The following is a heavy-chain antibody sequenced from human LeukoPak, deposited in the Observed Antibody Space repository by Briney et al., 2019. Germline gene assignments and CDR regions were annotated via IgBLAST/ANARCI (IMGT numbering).Heavy chain of an antibody. Sequence: ASVKVSCKASGGTFSSYAISWVRQAPGQGLEWMGRIIPILGIANYAQKFQGRVTITADKSTSTAYMELSSLRSEDTAVYYCASVCRRYGGNSKAISDAFDIWGQGTMVTVSS. CDR3: ASVCRRYGGNSKAISDAFDI. D-gene: IGHD4-23*01. CDR1: GGTFSSYA. V-gene: IGHV1-69*04. CDR2: IIPILGIA. J-gene: IGHJ3*02.